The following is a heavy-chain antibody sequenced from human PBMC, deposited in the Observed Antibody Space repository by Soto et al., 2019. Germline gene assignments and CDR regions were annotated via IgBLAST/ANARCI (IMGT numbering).Heavy chain of an antibody. CDR2: VSFDGSNK. Sequence: GGSLTLSCAASGFPFSNFGMHWVRQAPGKGLDWVAVVSFDGSNKYYADSVKGRFTISRDNSKNILYLQMNSLRSEDTAVYYSAKDFPPPLVAFDSWGQGTLVTGSS. CDR3: AKDFPPPLVAFDS. J-gene: IGHJ4*02. V-gene: IGHV3-30*18. D-gene: IGHD2-8*02. CDR1: GFPFSNFG.